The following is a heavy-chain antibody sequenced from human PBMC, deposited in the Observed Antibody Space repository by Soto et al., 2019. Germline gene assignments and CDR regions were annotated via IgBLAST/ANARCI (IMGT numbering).Heavy chain of an antibody. Sequence: QVQLHQWGAGLLKPSETLSLTCADYGGSFSYHYWNWIRQLPGKGLEWIWEVDHSGSTNYNPSLNSRVSKSVDPSRYQTSLKLISVSAADTAVFYCARGNGRLLKWSFAIRGSFDIWGQGTVVSVSS. CDR1: GGSFSYHY. D-gene: IGHD3-3*01. CDR3: ARGNGRLLKWSFAIRGSFDI. CDR2: VDHSGST. V-gene: IGHV4-34*01. J-gene: IGHJ3*02.